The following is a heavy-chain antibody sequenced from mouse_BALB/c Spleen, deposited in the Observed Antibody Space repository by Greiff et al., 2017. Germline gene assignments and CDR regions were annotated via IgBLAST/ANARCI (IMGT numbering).Heavy chain of an antibody. CDR1: GFSFSDYY. D-gene: IGHD1-1*01. J-gene: IGHJ2*01. CDR3: ARGGYYDSSDEDY. Sequence: EVQVVESGGGLVKPGGSLKLSCAASGFSFSDYYMYWVRQTPAKRLEWVATISDGGSYTYYPDSVKGRFTISRDTAKNNLYLQMSSLKSEDTAMYYCARGGYYDSSDEDYWGQGTTLTVSS. V-gene: IGHV5-4*02. CDR2: ISDGGSYT.